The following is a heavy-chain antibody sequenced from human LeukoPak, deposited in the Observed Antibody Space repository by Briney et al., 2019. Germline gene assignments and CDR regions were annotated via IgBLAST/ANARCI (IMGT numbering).Heavy chain of an antibody. CDR3: ARGADFAEWDY. J-gene: IGHJ4*02. V-gene: IGHV1-2*02. CDR1: GYTFNGYY. CDR2: INPNSGGT. Sequence: ASVKVSCKASGYTFNGYYMHWVQQAPGQGLEWTGWINPNSGGTNYAQKFQGRVTMTRDTSISTAYMELSRLRSDDTAVYYCARGADFAEWDYWGQGTLVTVSS. D-gene: IGHD3-3*01.